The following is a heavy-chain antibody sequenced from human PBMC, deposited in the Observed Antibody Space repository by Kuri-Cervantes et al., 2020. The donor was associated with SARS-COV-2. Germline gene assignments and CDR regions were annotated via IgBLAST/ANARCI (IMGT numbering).Heavy chain of an antibody. CDR1: GGTFSSYA. V-gene: IGHV1-69*04. D-gene: IGHD4/OR15-4a*01. CDR3: ARDRDGDNENDY. J-gene: IGHJ4*02. CDR2: IIPILGTA. Sequence: KISCKASGGTFSSYAISWVRQAPGQGLEWMGRIIPILGTANYAQKFQGRVTITADKSTSTAYMELSSLRSEDTAVYYCARDRDGDNENDYWGQGTLVTVSS.